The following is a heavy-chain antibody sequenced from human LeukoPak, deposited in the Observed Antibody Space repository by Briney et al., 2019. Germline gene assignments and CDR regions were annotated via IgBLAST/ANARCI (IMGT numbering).Heavy chain of an antibody. Sequence: GGSLRLSCAASGFTFSSYWMHWVRQAPGKGLVWVSRINSDGSSTSYADSVKGRFTISRDNAKNTLYLQMNSLRAEDTAVYYCAQTYGDPDTNFFDYWGQGTLVTVSS. J-gene: IGHJ4*02. CDR2: INSDGSST. CDR3: AQTYGDPDTNFFDY. CDR1: GFTFSSYW. D-gene: IGHD4-17*01. V-gene: IGHV3-74*01.